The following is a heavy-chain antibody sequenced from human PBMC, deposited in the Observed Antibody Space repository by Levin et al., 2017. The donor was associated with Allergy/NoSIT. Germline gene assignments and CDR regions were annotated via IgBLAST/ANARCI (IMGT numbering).Heavy chain of an antibody. Sequence: PEASVKVSCKASGYTFSGYYLHWLRQAPGQGLEWMGWINPKSGDTNYAQKFQGRVTMTRDTSVSTAYMELNSLTFDDTALYYCARGTTSYYSWGVRFDYWGQGPRVTVSS. CDR3: ARGTTSYYSWGVRFDY. CDR1: GYTFSGYY. V-gene: IGHV1-2*02. CDR2: INPKSGDT. J-gene: IGHJ4*02. D-gene: IGHD1-26*01.